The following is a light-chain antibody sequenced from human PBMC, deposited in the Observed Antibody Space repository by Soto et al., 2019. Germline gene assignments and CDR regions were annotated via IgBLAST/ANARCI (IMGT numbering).Light chain of an antibody. CDR1: SSSIGTNF. CDR3: AAWDEIVRGIV. Sequence: QSVLTQPPSASGTPGQRVTISCSGSSSSIGTNFVNWFQQLPGTAPKVLIYGNNQRPSGVPDRFSGSKSGTSASLAISGLRSEDEAHYYCAAWDEIVRGIVFGGGTKVTVL. CDR2: GNN. V-gene: IGLV1-47*01. J-gene: IGLJ2*01.